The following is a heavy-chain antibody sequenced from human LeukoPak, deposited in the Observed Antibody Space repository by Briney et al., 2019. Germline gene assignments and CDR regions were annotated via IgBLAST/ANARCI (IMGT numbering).Heavy chain of an antibody. V-gene: IGHV4-31*03. J-gene: IGHJ4*02. CDR1: GGSISSGGYY. CDR2: IYYSGST. CDR3: ARSGSWTNFDY. Sequence: PSETLSLTCTVSGGSISSGGYYWSWIRQHPGKGLEWIGYIYYSGSTYYNPSLKSRVTISVDTSKNQFSLKLSSVTAADTAVYYCARSGSWTNFDYWGQGTLVTVSS. D-gene: IGHD6-13*01.